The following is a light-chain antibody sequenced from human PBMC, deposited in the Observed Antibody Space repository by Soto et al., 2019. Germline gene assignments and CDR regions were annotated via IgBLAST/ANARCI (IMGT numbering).Light chain of an antibody. Sequence: EVDLTQPPGTLSLSAWESATLSCRASQTVSITYLTWYQQKPGQAPRLLIFGASKRATGIPDRFRGSGSGRDFTLTISGLEPEDFAVYYCQQYGRPWTFGQATKVDI. CDR2: GAS. CDR1: QTVSITY. CDR3: QQYGRPWT. J-gene: IGKJ1*01. V-gene: IGKV3-20*01.